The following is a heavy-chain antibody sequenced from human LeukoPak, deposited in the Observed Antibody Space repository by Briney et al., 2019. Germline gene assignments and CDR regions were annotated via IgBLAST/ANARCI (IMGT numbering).Heavy chain of an antibody. Sequence: PSETLSLTCAVYGGSFSGYYWSWIRQPPGKGLEWIGEINHSGSTNYNPSLKSRVTTSVDTSKNQFSLKLSSVTAADTAVYYCARGRSSSWYEVSNWFDPWGQGTLVTVSS. J-gene: IGHJ5*02. CDR1: GGSFSGYY. V-gene: IGHV4-34*01. CDR3: ARGRSSSWYEVSNWFDP. D-gene: IGHD6-13*01. CDR2: INHSGST.